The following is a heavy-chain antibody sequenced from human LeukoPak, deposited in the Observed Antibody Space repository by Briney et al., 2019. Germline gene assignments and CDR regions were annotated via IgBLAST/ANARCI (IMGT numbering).Heavy chain of an antibody. J-gene: IGHJ3*02. V-gene: IGHV3-30-3*01. Sequence: GRSLRLSCAASGFTFSSYAMHWVRQAPGKGLEWVAVISYDGSNRYYADSVKGRFTISGDNSKNTVYLQMNSLTVGDTAVYYCARETDAFDIWGQGTMVTVSS. CDR2: ISYDGSNR. CDR1: GFTFSSYA. CDR3: ARETDAFDI.